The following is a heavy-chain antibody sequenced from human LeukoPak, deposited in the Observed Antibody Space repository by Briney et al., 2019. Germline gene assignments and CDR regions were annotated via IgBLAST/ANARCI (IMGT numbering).Heavy chain of an antibody. Sequence: HPGGSLRLSCAASGFTFSSYGMHWVRQAPGKGLEWVAVISYDGSNKYYADSVKGRFTISRDNSKNTLYLQMNSLRAEDTAVYYCAKEPGPWGQGTLVTVSS. CDR2: ISYDGSNK. D-gene: IGHD1-14*01. CDR3: AKEPGP. CDR1: GFTFSSYG. J-gene: IGHJ5*02. V-gene: IGHV3-30*18.